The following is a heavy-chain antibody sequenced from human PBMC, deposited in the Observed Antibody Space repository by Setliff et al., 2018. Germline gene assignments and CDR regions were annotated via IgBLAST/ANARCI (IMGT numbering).Heavy chain of an antibody. V-gene: IGHV1-8*02. CDR2: MNPNSGNT. CDR3: ARRVGSVGIQLPDY. CDR1: GYTFTSYD. Sequence: GSVKVSCKASGYTFTSYDINWVRQATGQGLEWMGWMNPNSGNTGYAQKFQGRVTMTRNTSISTAYMELSSLRSEDTAVYYCARRVGSVGIQLPDYWGQGTLVTVSS. J-gene: IGHJ4*02. D-gene: IGHD5-18*01.